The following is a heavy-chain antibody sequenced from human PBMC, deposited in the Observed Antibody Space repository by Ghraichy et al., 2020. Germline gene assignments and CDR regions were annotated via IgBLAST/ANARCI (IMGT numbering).Heavy chain of an antibody. CDR3: ARVSYYDFWSGYAGAFDI. CDR2: ISSSSSYI. Sequence: GGSLRLSCAASGFTFSSYSMNWVRQAPGKGLEWVSSISSSSSYIYYADSVKGRFTISRDNAKNSLYLQMNSLRAEDTAVYYCARVSYYDFWSGYAGAFDIWGQGTMVTVSS. D-gene: IGHD3-3*01. J-gene: IGHJ3*02. CDR1: GFTFSSYS. V-gene: IGHV3-21*01.